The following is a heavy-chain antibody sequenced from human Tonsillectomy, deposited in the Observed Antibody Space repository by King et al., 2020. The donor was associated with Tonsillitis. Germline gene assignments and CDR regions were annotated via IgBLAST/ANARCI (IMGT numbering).Heavy chain of an antibody. Sequence: QVQLVESGGGVVQPGRSLRLSCAASGFTFSSYGMHWVRQAPGKGLEWVAVISYDGSNKYYVDSVKGRFTISRDNSKNTLYLQMNSLRAEDTAVYYCAKDTSGWYPPRVYYYYGMDVWGQGTTVTVSS. J-gene: IGHJ6*02. CDR1: GFTFSSYG. V-gene: IGHV3-30*18. CDR3: AKDTSGWYPPRVYYYYGMDV. D-gene: IGHD6-19*01. CDR2: ISYDGSNK.